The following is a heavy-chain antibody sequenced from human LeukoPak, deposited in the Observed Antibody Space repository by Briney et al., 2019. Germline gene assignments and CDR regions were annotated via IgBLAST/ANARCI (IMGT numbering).Heavy chain of an antibody. CDR1: GFTFSSYS. Sequence: SGGSLRLSCAASGFTFSSYSMHWVRQAPGKGLEWVAVIWYDGSNKYYADSVKVRFTISRDNSKNTLYLQMNSLRAEDTAVYYCAKVAGDDSSGYSYYFDYWGQGTLVTVSS. CDR2: IWYDGSNK. D-gene: IGHD3-22*01. J-gene: IGHJ4*02. CDR3: AKVAGDDSSGYSYYFDY. V-gene: IGHV3-33*06.